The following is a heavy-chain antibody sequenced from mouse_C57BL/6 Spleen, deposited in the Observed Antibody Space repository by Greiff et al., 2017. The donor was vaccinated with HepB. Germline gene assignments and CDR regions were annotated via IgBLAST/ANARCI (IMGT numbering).Heavy chain of an antibody. CDR1: GYTFTSYW. V-gene: IGHV1-52*01. CDR3: ARSYGNSAWFAY. J-gene: IGHJ3*01. Sequence: QVQLKQPGAELVRPGSSVKLSCKASGYTFTSYWMHWVKQRPIQGLEWIGNIDPSDSETHYNQKFKDKATLTVDKSSSTAYMQLSSLTSEDSAVYYCARSYGNSAWFAYWGQGTLVTVSA. D-gene: IGHD2-1*01. CDR2: IDPSDSET.